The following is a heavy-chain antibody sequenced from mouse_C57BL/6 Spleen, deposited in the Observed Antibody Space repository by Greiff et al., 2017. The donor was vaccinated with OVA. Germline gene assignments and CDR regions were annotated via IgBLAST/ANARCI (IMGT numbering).Heavy chain of an antibody. V-gene: IGHV1-52*01. D-gene: IGHD2-2*01. J-gene: IGHJ3*01. CDR3: ARHYGYDEGAWFAY. CDR2: IDPSDSET. CDR1: GYTFTSYW. Sequence: VQLQQPGAELVRPGSSVKLSCKASGYTFTSYWMHWVKQRPIQGLEWIGNIDPSDSETHYNQKFKDKATLTVDKSSSTAYMQLSSLTSEDSAVYYCARHYGYDEGAWFAYWGQGTLVTVSA.